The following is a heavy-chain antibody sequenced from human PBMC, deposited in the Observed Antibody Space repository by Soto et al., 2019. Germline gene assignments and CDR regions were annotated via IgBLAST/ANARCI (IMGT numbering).Heavy chain of an antibody. V-gene: IGHV3-33*01. J-gene: IGHJ5*02. CDR2: IWYDGSKK. Sequence: QVQLVESGGGVVQPGKSLRLSCAASGYRFSSYGMHWVRQAPGKGLEWVAVIWYDGSKKYYADSVKGRFTISRDDSEKTLYRQMDSLRDEDTYVYYCASHSGEVGPEFDNWGQGSPVTVS. CDR1: GYRFSSYG. D-gene: IGHD3-3*01. CDR3: ASHSGEVGPEFDN.